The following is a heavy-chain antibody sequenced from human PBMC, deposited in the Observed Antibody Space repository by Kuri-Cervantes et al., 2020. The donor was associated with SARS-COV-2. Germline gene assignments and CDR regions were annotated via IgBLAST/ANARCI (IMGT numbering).Heavy chain of an antibody. CDR2: IYTSGST. CDR1: GGSIISGSYY. Sequence: SETLSLTCTVSGGSIISGSYYWSWIRQPAGKGLEWIGRIYTSGSTNYNPSLKSRVTISVDTSKNQFSLELSSVTAADTAVYYCARGTVGAPGGGMDVWGQGTTVTVSS. D-gene: IGHD1-26*01. CDR3: ARGTVGAPGGGMDV. J-gene: IGHJ6*02. V-gene: IGHV4-61*02.